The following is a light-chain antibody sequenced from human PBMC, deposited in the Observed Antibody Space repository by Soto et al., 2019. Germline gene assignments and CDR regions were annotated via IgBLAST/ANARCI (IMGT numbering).Light chain of an antibody. V-gene: IGKV3-20*01. Sequence: SLSPGERATLSCRASQSVSSSYLAWYQQKPGQAPRLLIYGASSRATGIPDRFSGSGSGTDFTLTTSRLEPEDFAVYFCQQYGSSPLTFGGGTKVEIK. CDR3: QQYGSSPLT. J-gene: IGKJ4*01. CDR2: GAS. CDR1: QSVSSSY.